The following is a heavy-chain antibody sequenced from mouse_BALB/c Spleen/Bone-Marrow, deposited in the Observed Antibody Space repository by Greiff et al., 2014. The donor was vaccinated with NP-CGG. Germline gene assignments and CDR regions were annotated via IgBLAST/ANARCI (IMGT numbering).Heavy chain of an antibody. V-gene: IGHV1-7*01. CDR2: INPSTGYT. D-gene: IGHD2-3*01. CDR1: GYTFTSYW. J-gene: IGHJ2*01. CDR3: ARERYAGYYFDC. Sequence: QVQLQQSGAELAKPGASVKMSCKASGYTFTSYWMHWVKQRPGQGLEWIGYINPSTGYTVYNQKFKDKATLTADKSSSTAYMQLSSLTSEDSAVYYCARERYAGYYFDCWGQGTTLTVSS.